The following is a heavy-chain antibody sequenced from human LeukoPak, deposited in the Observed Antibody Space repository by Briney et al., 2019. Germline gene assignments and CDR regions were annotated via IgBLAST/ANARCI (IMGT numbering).Heavy chain of an antibody. D-gene: IGHD2-21*01. V-gene: IGHV4-59*12. Sequence: PSETLSLTCTVSGGSISSYYWSWIRQPPGKGLEWIGYIYYSGSTNYNPSLKSRVTISVDTSKNHFSLRLSSMTAADTAVYYCARVPSVIDAFDIWGQGTMVTVSS. CDR2: IYYSGST. CDR3: ARVPSVIDAFDI. J-gene: IGHJ3*02. CDR1: GGSISSYY.